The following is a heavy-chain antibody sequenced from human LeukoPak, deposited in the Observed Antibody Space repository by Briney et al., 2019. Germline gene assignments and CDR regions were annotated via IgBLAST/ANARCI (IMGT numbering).Heavy chain of an antibody. CDR3: ARDVRDIVVVPAAMGAFDI. J-gene: IGHJ3*02. V-gene: IGHV1-69*01. CDR1: GGTFSSYA. Sequence: SVKVSCKASGGTFSSYAISWVRQAPEQGLEWMGGIIPIFGTANYAQKFQGRVTITADESTSTAYMELSSLRSEDTAVYYCARDVRDIVVVPAAMGAFDIWGQGTMVTVSS. CDR2: IIPIFGTA. D-gene: IGHD2-2*01.